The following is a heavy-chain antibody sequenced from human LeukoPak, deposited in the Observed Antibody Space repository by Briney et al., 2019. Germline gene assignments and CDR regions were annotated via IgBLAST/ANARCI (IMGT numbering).Heavy chain of an antibody. CDR3: TREESGYSYGGPFNY. D-gene: IGHD5-18*01. CDR1: GGTFSSYA. Sequence: SVKVSCKASGGTFSSYAISWVRQAPGQGLEWMGGIIPIFGTANYAQKFQGRVTITADESTSTAYMELSSLRSEDTAVYYCTREESGYSYGGPFNYWGQGTLVTVSS. V-gene: IGHV1-69*13. CDR2: IIPIFGTA. J-gene: IGHJ4*02.